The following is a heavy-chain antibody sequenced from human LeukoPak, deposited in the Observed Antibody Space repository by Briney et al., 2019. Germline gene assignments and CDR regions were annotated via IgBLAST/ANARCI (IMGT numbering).Heavy chain of an antibody. CDR3: ARERGEEYSSGWYKRNFFDN. CDR2: IFTSGGT. D-gene: IGHD6-19*01. CDR1: GGSISSGTYY. Sequence: PSQTLSLTCTVSGGSISSGTYYWSWIRQSAGKGLEWIGRIFTSGGTYYNPSLESRVTISADMSKNQFSLKLSSVTAADTAIYYCARERGEEYSSGWYKRNFFDNWGQGTRVTVSS. V-gene: IGHV4-61*02. J-gene: IGHJ4*02.